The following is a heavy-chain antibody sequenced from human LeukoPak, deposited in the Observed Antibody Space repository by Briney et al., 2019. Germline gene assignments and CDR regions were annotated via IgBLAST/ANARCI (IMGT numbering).Heavy chain of an antibody. V-gene: IGHV3-33*01. Sequence: GGSLRLSCAASGFTFSSYGMHWVRQAPGKGLEWVAVIWYDGSNKNYADSVKGRFTISRDNSKNTLYLQMNSLRAEDTAVYYCARFVANWNPGGMDVWGQGTTVIVSS. CDR3: ARFVANWNPGGMDV. CDR1: GFTFSSYG. J-gene: IGHJ6*02. D-gene: IGHD1-20*01. CDR2: IWYDGSNK.